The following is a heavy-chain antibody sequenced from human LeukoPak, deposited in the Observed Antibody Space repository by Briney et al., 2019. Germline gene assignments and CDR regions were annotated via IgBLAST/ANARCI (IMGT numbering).Heavy chain of an antibody. CDR3: ARVKGGIAAAGNYFDY. J-gene: IGHJ4*02. Sequence: GGSLRLSCAASGFTFSSYWMSWVRQAPGKGLEWEANIKQDGSEKYYVDSVKGRFTISRDNAKNSLYLQMNSLRAEDTAVYYCARVKGGIAAAGNYFDYWGQGTLVTVSS. CDR2: IKQDGSEK. CDR1: GFTFSSYW. V-gene: IGHV3-7*01. D-gene: IGHD6-13*01.